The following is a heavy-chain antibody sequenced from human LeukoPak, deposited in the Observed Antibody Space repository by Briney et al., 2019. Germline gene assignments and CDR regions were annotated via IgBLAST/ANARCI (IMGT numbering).Heavy chain of an antibody. D-gene: IGHD2-2*01. CDR3: ARDGTGWSRDY. CDR1: GFTFSACS. CDR2: ISSDSAYI. Sequence: GGSLRLSCAASGFTFSACSMNWVRQAPGKGLEWVSVISSDSAYIYYADSVKGRFTVSRDNAKNSLSLHMSSLRAEDTGVYYCARDGTGWSRDYWGQGTLVTVSS. J-gene: IGHJ4*02. V-gene: IGHV3-21*01.